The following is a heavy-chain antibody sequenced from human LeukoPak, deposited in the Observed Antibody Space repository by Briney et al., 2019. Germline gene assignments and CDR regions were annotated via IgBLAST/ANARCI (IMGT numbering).Heavy chain of an antibody. CDR2: IYYSGST. CDR3: ARHLNNCGDDCYIFDY. V-gene: IGHV4-39*01. CDR1: GGSISRSSYN. J-gene: IGHJ4*02. Sequence: SSQTLSLTCTVSGGSISRSSYNWGWIRQPPGKGLEGIGSIYYSGSTYYNPSLKSRVTISVDTSKNQFSLKLSSVTAADTAVYYCARHLNNCGDDCYIFDYWGQGTLVTVSS. D-gene: IGHD2-21*01.